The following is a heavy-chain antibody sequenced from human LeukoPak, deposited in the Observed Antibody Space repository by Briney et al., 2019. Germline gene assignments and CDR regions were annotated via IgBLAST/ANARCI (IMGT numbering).Heavy chain of an antibody. D-gene: IGHD3-3*01. J-gene: IGHJ4*02. CDR2: IKQDGSEK. Sequence: SGGSLRLSCAASGFTFSSYWMSWVRQAPGKGLEWVANIKQDGSEKYYVDSVKGRFTISRDNAKNSLYLQMNSLRAEDTAVYYCAKCEGFWSGQPYYFDYWGQGTLVTVSS. CDR1: GFTFSSYW. V-gene: IGHV3-7*03. CDR3: AKCEGFWSGQPYYFDY.